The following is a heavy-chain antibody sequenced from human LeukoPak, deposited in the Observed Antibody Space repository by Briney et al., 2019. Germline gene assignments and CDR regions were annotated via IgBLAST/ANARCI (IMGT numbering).Heavy chain of an antibody. CDR1: GFTFSSYS. CDR2: ISSRSSYI. Sequence: GSLRLSCAASGFTFSSYSMNWVRQAPGKGLEWVSYISSRSSYIYYADSVKGRFTISRDNAKNSLYLQMNSLRAEDTAVYYCARDDYGSGSYFDCWGQGTLVTVSS. J-gene: IGHJ4*02. CDR3: ARDDYGSGSYFDC. V-gene: IGHV3-21*01. D-gene: IGHD3-10*01.